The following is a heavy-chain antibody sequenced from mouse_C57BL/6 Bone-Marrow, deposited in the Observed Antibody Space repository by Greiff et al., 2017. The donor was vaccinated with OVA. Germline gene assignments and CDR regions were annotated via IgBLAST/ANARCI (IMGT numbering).Heavy chain of an antibody. Sequence: QVKLQQPGAELVKPGASVKMSCKASGYTFPSYWITWVKQRPGQGLEWIGDIYPGSGSNIYNEQLTSKATLTVDPSSSTAYKQRSSLTAEDSAIYYSAIYGSSQYYFDYWGQGTTLTGSS. J-gene: IGHJ2*01. CDR1: GYTFPSYW. CDR2: IYPGSGSN. D-gene: IGHD1-1*01. CDR3: AIYGSSQYYFDY. V-gene: IGHV1-55*01.